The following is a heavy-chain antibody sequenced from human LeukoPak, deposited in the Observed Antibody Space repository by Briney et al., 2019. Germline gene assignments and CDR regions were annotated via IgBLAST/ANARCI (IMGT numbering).Heavy chain of an antibody. Sequence: GASVKVSCKASGGTFTSYGISWVRQAPGQGLEWMGWISAYNGNTNYAQKLQGRVTMTTDTSTSTAYMELRSLRSDDTAVYYCARTALFGVVFYFDYWGQGTRVTVSS. V-gene: IGHV1-18*01. CDR3: ARTALFGVVFYFDY. D-gene: IGHD3-10*02. J-gene: IGHJ4*02. CDR2: ISAYNGNT. CDR1: GGTFTSYG.